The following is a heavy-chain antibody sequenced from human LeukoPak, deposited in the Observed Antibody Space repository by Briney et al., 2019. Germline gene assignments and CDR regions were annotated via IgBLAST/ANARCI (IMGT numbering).Heavy chain of an antibody. J-gene: IGHJ5*02. V-gene: IGHV5-51*01. CDR1: GYSFATYW. D-gene: IGHD1-1*01. CDR3: ARHLGSTLDENWFDP. Sequence: GESLQISCQGSGYSFATYWIGWVRQMPGKGLEWMGIIYPGDSDVRYSPPFQGQVTISVDKSISTAYLQWSSLKASDSAMYYCARHLGSTLDENWFDPWGQGTLVTVSS. CDR2: IYPGDSDV.